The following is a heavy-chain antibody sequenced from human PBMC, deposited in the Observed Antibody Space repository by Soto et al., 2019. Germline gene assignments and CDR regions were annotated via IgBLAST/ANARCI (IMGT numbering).Heavy chain of an antibody. V-gene: IGHV4-34*01. Sequence: SETLSLTCAVYGGSFSGYYWSWIRQPPGKGLEWIGEINHSGSTNYNPSLKSRVTISVDTSKNQFSLKLSSVTAADTAVYYCATSIAARSRWFDPWGQGTLVTVS. CDR1: GGSFSGYY. CDR3: ATSIAARSRWFDP. CDR2: INHSGST. D-gene: IGHD6-6*01. J-gene: IGHJ5*02.